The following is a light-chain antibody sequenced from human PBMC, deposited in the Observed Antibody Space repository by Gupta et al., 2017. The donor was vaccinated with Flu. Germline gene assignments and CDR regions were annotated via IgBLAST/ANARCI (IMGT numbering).Light chain of an antibody. CDR2: QDA. Sequence: SYDLTQPPSVSVSPGQTATISCSADELGDKYVSWYQQKPGQSPVLVIYQDAQRPSGIPERFSGSNSGEMATLTIRETQAIDEADYYCQAWDTSAGGFGGGTQLTVL. J-gene: IGLJ2*01. CDR3: QAWDTSAGG. V-gene: IGLV3-1*01. CDR1: ELGDKY.